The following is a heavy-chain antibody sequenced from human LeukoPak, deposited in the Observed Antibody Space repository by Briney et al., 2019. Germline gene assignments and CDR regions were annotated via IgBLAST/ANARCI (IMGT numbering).Heavy chain of an antibody. J-gene: IGHJ4*02. CDR2: ISSSSSTI. D-gene: IGHD6-19*01. V-gene: IGHV3-48*01. CDR3: AKTDGAENSSGWPPRDYFDY. Sequence: QPGGSLRLSYAASGFTFSSYSMNWVRQAPGKGLEWVSYISSSSSTIYYADSVKGRFTISRDDSKNTLYLQTNSLRAEDTAVYYCAKTDGAENSSGWPPRDYFDYWGQGTLVTVSS. CDR1: GFTFSSYS.